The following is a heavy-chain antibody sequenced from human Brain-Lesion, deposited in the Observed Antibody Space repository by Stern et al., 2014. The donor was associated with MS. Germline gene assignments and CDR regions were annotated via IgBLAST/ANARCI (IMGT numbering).Heavy chain of an antibody. V-gene: IGHV4-61*02. CDR1: GGSISSGSDY. D-gene: IGHD5-18*01. CDR3: ASGYRIFDY. J-gene: IGHJ4*02. Sequence: QVQLVQSGPGLVKPSQTLSLTCNVSGGSISSGSDYWSWLRQPVGKGLQWIGRIHPSGSAYYPPSLKSRVTISTDPSKNQFSLELTSATAADTAIYYCASGYRIFDYWGQGILVTVSS. CDR2: IHPSGSA.